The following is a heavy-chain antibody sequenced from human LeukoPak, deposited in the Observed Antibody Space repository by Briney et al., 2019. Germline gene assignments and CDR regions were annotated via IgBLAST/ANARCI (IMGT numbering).Heavy chain of an antibody. Sequence: ASVKVSCKASGYTFTSYDINWVRQATGQGLEWMGWMNPNSGNTGYAQKFQGRVTITRNTSISTAYMELSSLRAEDTAFYYCVKRERFLEQPPYWGQGTLVTVSS. J-gene: IGHJ4*02. D-gene: IGHD3-3*01. V-gene: IGHV1-8*03. CDR1: GYTFTSYD. CDR3: VKRERFLEQPPY. CDR2: MNPNSGNT.